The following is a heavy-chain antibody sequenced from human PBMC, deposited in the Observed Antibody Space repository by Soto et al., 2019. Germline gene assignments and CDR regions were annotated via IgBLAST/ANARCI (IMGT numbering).Heavy chain of an antibody. CDR2: ISGSGGST. Sequence: PGWSLRLSCAASVFTFSSYAMSWVRQAPGKGLEWVSAISGSGGSTYYADSVKGRFTISRDNSKNTLYLQMNSLRAEDTAVYYCAKDQYSSSPYYYYYGMDVGGQGTTVTGSS. CDR1: VFTFSSYA. D-gene: IGHD6-6*01. J-gene: IGHJ6*02. V-gene: IGHV3-23*01. CDR3: AKDQYSSSPYYYYYGMDV.